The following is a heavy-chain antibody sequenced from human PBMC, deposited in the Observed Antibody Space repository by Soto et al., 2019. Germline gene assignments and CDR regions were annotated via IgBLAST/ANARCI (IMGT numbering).Heavy chain of an antibody. V-gene: IGHV1-3*01. D-gene: IGHD3-22*01. Sequence: ASVKVSCKASGYTFTSYAMHWVRQAPGQRLEWMGWINAGNGNTKYSQKFQGRVAITRDTSASTAYMELSSLRSEDTAVYYCATRQYDSSGYYHPDPFDIWGQGTMVTVSS. CDR2: INAGNGNT. CDR1: GYTFTSYA. CDR3: ATRQYDSSGYYHPDPFDI. J-gene: IGHJ3*02.